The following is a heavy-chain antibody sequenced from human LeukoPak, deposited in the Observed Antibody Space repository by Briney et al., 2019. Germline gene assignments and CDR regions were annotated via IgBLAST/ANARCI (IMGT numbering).Heavy chain of an antibody. CDR1: GFTFSSYA. J-gene: IGHJ6*02. Sequence: GGSLRLSCAASGFTFSSYAMHWVRQAPGKGLEWVAVISYDGSNKYYADSVKGRFTISRDNSKNTLYLQMNSLRDEDTAVYYCARKTDCSSTSCYTGYYYYYGMDVWGQGTTVTVSS. D-gene: IGHD2-2*02. V-gene: IGHV3-30-3*01. CDR3: ARKTDCSSTSCYTGYYYYYGMDV. CDR2: ISYDGSNK.